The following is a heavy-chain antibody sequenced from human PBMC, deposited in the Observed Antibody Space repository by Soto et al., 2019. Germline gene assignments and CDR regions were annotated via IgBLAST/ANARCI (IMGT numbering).Heavy chain of an antibody. J-gene: IGHJ3*02. V-gene: IGHV1-24*01. CDR2: FDPEDGET. CDR3: ATVPPISMVRGVIYAFDI. D-gene: IGHD3-10*01. CDR1: GYTLTELS. Sequence: GASVKVSCKVSGYTLTELSMHWVRQAPGKGLEWMGGFDPEDGETIYAQKFQGRVTMTEDTSTDTAYMELSSLRSEDTAVYYCATVPPISMVRGVIYAFDIWGQGTMVTVSS.